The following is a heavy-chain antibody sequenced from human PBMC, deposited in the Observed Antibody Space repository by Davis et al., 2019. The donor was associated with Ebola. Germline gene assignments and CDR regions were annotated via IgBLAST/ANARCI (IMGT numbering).Heavy chain of an antibody. CDR3: SRKGVGTTKNAFDI. CDR1: GFTLSAFG. Sequence: GESLKISCAASGFTLSAFGMNWIRQAPGKGPEWLAFIGQTGHTIYYADSVKGRFTISRDNAKNSLSLQINSLRDDDTAVYYCSRKGVGTTKNAFDIWGHGTLVTVSS. V-gene: IGHV3-48*02. J-gene: IGHJ3*02. CDR2: IGQTGHTI. D-gene: IGHD1-26*01.